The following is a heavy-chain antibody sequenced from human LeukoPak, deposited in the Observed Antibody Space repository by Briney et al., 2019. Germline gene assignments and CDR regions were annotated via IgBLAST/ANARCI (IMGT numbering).Heavy chain of an antibody. J-gene: IGHJ5*02. V-gene: IGHV4-34*01. D-gene: IGHD1-26*01. CDR3: ARRRRLMGATAWFDP. CDR2: INHSGST. Sequence: SETLSLTCAVYGGSFSGYYWSWIRQPPGKGLEWIGEINHSGSTNYNPSLKSRVTISVDTSKNQFSLKLSSVTAADTAVYYCARRRRLMGATAWFDPWGQGTLVTFSS. CDR1: GGSFSGYY.